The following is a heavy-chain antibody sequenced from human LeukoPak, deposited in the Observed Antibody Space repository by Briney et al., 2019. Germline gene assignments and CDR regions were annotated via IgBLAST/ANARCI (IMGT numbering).Heavy chain of an antibody. Sequence: GGSLRLSCAASGFTFSSYSMNWVRQAPGKGLEWVSYISSSSSTIYYADSVKGRFTISRDNAKNSLYLQMNSLRAEDTAVYYCARELLWFGELLVGMDVWGQGTTVTVSS. J-gene: IGHJ6*02. CDR1: GFTFSSYS. D-gene: IGHD3-10*01. CDR3: ARELLWFGELLVGMDV. V-gene: IGHV3-48*01. CDR2: ISSSSSTI.